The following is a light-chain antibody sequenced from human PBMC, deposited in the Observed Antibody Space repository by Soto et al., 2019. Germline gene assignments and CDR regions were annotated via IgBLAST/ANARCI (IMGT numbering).Light chain of an antibody. CDR2: GAS. CDR3: QQYGSSPT. V-gene: IGKV3-20*01. CDR1: QNLGSSY. Sequence: EIVLTQSPGTLSLSPGERATLSCRASQNLGSSYLAWYQQKPGQPPRLLIYGASSRATGIPDRFSGSGSGTDFTLTISRLEPEDFVVYYCQQYGSSPTFGQGTKVEIK. J-gene: IGKJ1*01.